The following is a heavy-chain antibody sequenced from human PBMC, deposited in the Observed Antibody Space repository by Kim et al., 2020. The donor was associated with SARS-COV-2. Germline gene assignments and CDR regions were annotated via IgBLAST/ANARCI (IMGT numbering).Heavy chain of an antibody. CDR2: IRSKANNYAT. CDR1: GFIFSGSA. J-gene: IGHJ6*02. Sequence: GSLRLSCAASGFIFSGSAMHWVRQASGKGLEWVGRIRSKANNYATAYAASVKGRFTISRDDSKNTAYLQMNSLKTEDTAVYYCTGLVVVATTTPVWGQGTTVTVSS. D-gene: IGHD2-15*01. CDR3: TGLVVVATTTPV. V-gene: IGHV3-73*01.